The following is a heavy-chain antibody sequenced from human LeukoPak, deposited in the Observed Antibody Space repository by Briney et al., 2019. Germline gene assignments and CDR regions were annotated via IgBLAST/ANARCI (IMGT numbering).Heavy chain of an antibody. J-gene: IGHJ5*01. D-gene: IGHD2-2*01. CDR2: IFPGDSDT. CDR3: GRRPAAVGGGFDS. Sequence: GESLKISCKASGYTFTKYLIAWVRQMPGKGLEYIGIIFPGDSDTRYSPSFEGQVTISADNSISTAYHQWSRLTASETAIYYCGRRPAAVGGGFDSWGQGSLVTVSS. V-gene: IGHV5-51*01. CDR1: GYTFTKYL.